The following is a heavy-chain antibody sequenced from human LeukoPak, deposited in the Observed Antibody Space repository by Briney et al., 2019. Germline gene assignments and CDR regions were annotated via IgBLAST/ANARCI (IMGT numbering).Heavy chain of an antibody. Sequence: GGSLRLSCAASGFTFSSYAMGWVRQAPGKGLEWVSAITGSAGGTYYADSVKGRSAISRDNSKNTLYLDMNSLRAEDTAVYYCAKETAAGFDYWGQGTLVTVSS. CDR3: AKETAAGFDY. J-gene: IGHJ4*02. CDR1: GFTFSSYA. D-gene: IGHD6-13*01. V-gene: IGHV3-23*01. CDR2: ITGSAGGT.